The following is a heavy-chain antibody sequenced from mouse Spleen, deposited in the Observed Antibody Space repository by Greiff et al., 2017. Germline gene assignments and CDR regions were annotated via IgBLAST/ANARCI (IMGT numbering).Heavy chain of an antibody. Sequence: QVQLKQPGAELVKPGASVKLSCKASGYTFTSYWMHWVKQRPGQGLEWIGEINPSNGRTNYNEKFKSKATLTVDKSSSTAYMQLSSLTSEDSAVYYCARSYGNYVGFDYWGQGTTLTVSS. D-gene: IGHD2-1*01. CDR3: ARSYGNYVGFDY. CDR2: INPSNGRT. V-gene: IGHV1S81*02. CDR1: GYTFTSYW. J-gene: IGHJ2*01.